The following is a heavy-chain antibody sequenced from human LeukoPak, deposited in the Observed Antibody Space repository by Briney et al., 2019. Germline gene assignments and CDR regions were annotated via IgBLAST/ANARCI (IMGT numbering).Heavy chain of an antibody. CDR2: ISSSSSYI. V-gene: IGHV3-21*01. D-gene: IGHD3-22*01. J-gene: IGHJ4*02. CDR3: ARTYCYDNCAVFGY. CDR1: GFTFSSYS. Sequence: PGGSLSLSCATSGFTFSSYSMNWVRQAPGKGLEWVSSISSSSSYINYADSVEGRFTISRDNAKNSLYLQMNSLRAEDTAVYYCARTYCYDNCAVFGYWGQGTLVTVSS.